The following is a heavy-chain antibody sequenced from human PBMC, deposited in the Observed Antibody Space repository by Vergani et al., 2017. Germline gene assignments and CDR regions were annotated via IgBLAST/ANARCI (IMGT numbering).Heavy chain of an antibody. V-gene: IGHV4-38-2*01. J-gene: IGHJ4*02. CDR1: GYSISSGYY. Sequence: QVQLQESGPGLVKPSETLSLTCAVSGYSISSGYYWGWIRQPPGKGLEWIGSIYHSGSTYYNPSLKSRVTISVDTSKNQFSLKLSSVTAADTAVYYCARLIGYVRAVAASYFDYWGQRTLVTVSS. D-gene: IGHD6-19*01. CDR3: ARLIGYVRAVAASYFDY. CDR2: IYHSGST.